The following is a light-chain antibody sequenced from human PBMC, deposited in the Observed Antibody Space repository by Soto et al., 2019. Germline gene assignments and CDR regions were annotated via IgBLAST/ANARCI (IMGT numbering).Light chain of an antibody. V-gene: IGLV2-14*01. CDR2: EVT. CDR3: SSYTSSSTRV. J-gene: IGLJ1*01. Sequence: QSALTQPASVSGSPGQSITISCTGTSSDVGGYNYVSWYQQHPGKAPKLMIYEVTNRPSGVSNRFSGSKSGNTASLTISGLQAEDEADYYCSSYTSSSTRVFGSGTEV. CDR1: SSDVGGYNY.